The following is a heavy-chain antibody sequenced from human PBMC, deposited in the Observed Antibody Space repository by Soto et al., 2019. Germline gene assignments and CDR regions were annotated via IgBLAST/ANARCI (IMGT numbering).Heavy chain of an antibody. V-gene: IGHV1-18*01. CDR1: GYTFTSYG. J-gene: IGHJ4*02. Sequence: ASVKVSCKASGYTFTSYGISWVRQAPGQGLEWMGWISAYNGNTNYAQKLQGRVTMTTDTSTSTAYMELRSLRSDDTAVYYCARDRYYDILTGHSGFDYWGQGTLVTVSS. CDR3: ARDRYYDILTGHSGFDY. CDR2: ISAYNGNT. D-gene: IGHD3-9*01.